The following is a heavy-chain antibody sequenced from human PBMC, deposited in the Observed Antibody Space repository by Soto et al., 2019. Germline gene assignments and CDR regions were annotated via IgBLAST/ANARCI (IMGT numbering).Heavy chain of an antibody. CDR3: ARGKSRDAYNPLGY. J-gene: IGHJ4*02. V-gene: IGHV3-53*01. D-gene: IGHD1-1*01. Sequence: GGSLSLSCAASGFTVSNYYVGWVRQAPGRGLQWVSVIYTAGPTYYADSVKGRFTISRDESKKTLYFQMDNLRAEDTATYYCARGKSRDAYNPLGYWGPGTLVTVSS. CDR2: IYTAGPT. CDR1: GFTVSNYY.